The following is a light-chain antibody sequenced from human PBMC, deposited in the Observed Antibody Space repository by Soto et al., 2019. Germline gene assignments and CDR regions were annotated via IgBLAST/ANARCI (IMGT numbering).Light chain of an antibody. V-gene: IGKV3-20*01. Sequence: EIVLTQSPGTLSLSPGERATLSCRASQSVSSSYLAWYQQKPGQAPRLLIYGASSRATGIPDRFSGSVSGTDFTLTISRLEPEDVAVYYCQHYGSSPGYTFGQGAKLEIK. CDR1: QSVSSSY. CDR2: GAS. J-gene: IGKJ2*01. CDR3: QHYGSSPGYT.